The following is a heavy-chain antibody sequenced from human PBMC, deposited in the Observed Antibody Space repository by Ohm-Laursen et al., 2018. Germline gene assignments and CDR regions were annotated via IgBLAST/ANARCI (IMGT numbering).Heavy chain of an antibody. V-gene: IGHV4-61*01. J-gene: IGHJ4*02. CDR3: ARDGVAAAGRLNY. CDR1: GYSISSGYY. Sequence: SETLSLTCAVSGYSISSGYYWSWIRQPPGKGLEWIGYVYYSGSTNYNPSLKSRVTISLDTSKNQFSLKLRYVTAADTAVYYCARDGVAAAGRLNYWGQGTLVTVSS. D-gene: IGHD6-13*01. CDR2: VYYSGST.